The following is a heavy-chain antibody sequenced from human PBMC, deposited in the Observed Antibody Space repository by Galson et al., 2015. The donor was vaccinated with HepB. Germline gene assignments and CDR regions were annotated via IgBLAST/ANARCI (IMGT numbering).Heavy chain of an antibody. V-gene: IGHV4-31*03. Sequence: TLSLTCTVSGGSISSGGYYWSWIRQHPGKGLEWIGYIYYSESTYYNPSLKSRVSMSVDPSKKQFSLKLTSVTAADTAVYYCARARSYHDSDGYNWFDSWGQGTLVTVSS. CDR3: ARARSYHDSDGYNWFDS. J-gene: IGHJ5*01. CDR2: IYYSEST. CDR1: GGSISSGGYY. D-gene: IGHD3-16*02.